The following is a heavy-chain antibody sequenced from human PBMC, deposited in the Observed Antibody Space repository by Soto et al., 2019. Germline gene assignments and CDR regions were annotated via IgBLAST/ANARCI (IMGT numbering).Heavy chain of an antibody. Sequence: RKEIERDAGISVSGGSTNYAVSVKGRFTISRDNDKNSVYLQMNSLRGEDTVVYFCATGSGFQTGLIYG. CDR3: ATGSGFQTGLIYG. CDR2: ISVSGGST. V-gene: IGHV3-23*01. D-gene: IGHD6-25*01. J-gene: IGHJ6*01.